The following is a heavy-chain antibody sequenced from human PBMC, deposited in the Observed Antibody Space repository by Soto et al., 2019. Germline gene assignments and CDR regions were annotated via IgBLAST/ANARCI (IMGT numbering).Heavy chain of an antibody. V-gene: IGHV4-31*03. CDR1: GGSISSGGYY. CDR2: IYYSGST. CDR3: ARDQYYYDRSGYSPGAFDI. D-gene: IGHD3-22*01. J-gene: IGHJ3*02. Sequence: PSETLSLTCTVSGGSISSGGYYWSWIRQHPGKGLEWIGYIYYSGSTYYNPSLKSRVTISVDTSKNQFSLKLSSVTAADTAVYYCARDQYYYDRSGYSPGAFDIWGQGTMVTV.